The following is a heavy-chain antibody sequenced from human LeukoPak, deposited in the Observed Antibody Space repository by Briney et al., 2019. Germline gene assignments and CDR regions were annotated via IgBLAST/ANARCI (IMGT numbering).Heavy chain of an antibody. D-gene: IGHD3-10*01. J-gene: IGHJ6*03. CDR2: ISAYNGNT. CDR1: GYIFTRYG. Sequence: PEASVKVSCKASGYIFTRYGISWVRQAPGQGLEWMGWISAYNGNTNYAQKIKGRVTMTTDTSTSTAYMELRSLRSDDTAVYYCARTYYYGSGSYNSYMDVWGKGTTVTVSS. CDR3: ARTYYYGSGSYNSYMDV. V-gene: IGHV1-18*01.